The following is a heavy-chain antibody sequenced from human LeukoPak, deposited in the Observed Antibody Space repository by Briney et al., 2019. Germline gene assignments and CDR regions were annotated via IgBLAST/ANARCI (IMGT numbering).Heavy chain of an antibody. CDR1: GYTFTSYG. V-gene: IGHV1-18*01. CDR2: ISAYNGNT. J-gene: IGHJ4*02. CDR3: ARANGGALGS. Sequence: ASVKVSCKASGYTFTSYGITWVRQAPGQGLEWMGWISAYNGNTNYAQKLQARCTMTPDSSPSTAYMELRSLRSDDTAVYSCARANGGALGSWGQGTLVTVSS. D-gene: IGHD4-23*01.